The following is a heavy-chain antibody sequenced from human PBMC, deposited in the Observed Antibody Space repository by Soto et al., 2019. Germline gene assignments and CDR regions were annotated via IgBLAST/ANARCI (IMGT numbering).Heavy chain of an antibody. CDR3: ARDYYDSSGYTLDY. D-gene: IGHD3-22*01. Sequence: EVQLVESGGGLVQPGGSLRLSCAASGFTFSSYWMSWVRQAPGKGLEWVANIKQDGSEKYYVDSVKGRFTISRDNATNSLYLQMNSLRAEDTAVYYCARDYYDSSGYTLDYWGQGTLVTVSS. J-gene: IGHJ4*02. CDR2: IKQDGSEK. V-gene: IGHV3-7*05. CDR1: GFTFSSYW.